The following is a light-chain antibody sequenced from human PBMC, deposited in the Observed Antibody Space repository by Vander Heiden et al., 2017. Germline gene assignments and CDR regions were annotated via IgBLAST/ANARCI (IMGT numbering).Light chain of an antibody. J-gene: IGLJ3*02. V-gene: IGLV3-10*01. CDR2: EDN. Sequence: SSELTQPPSVSVSPGQTARITCPGDGLPKKYAYWYQQKSGQAPVLVIYEDNKRPSGIPERFSGSSSGTVATLTISGAQVEDEADYYCYSTDISGNHRVFGGGTKLTVL. CDR1: GLPKKY. CDR3: YSTDISGNHRV.